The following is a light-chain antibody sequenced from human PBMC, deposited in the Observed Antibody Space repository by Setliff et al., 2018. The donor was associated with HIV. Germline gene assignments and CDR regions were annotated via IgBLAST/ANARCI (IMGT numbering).Light chain of an antibody. J-gene: IGLJ2*01. CDR3: SSYGRGDIWI. V-gene: IGLV2-14*01. Sequence: QSALTQPASVSGSPGQSITISCTGTSSDVGGYNYVSWYQQHPGKAPKLMIYDVSNRPSGVSNRFSGSKSGNTASLTISGLQAEDEADYYCSSYGRGDIWIFGGGTK. CDR2: DVS. CDR1: SSDVGGYNY.